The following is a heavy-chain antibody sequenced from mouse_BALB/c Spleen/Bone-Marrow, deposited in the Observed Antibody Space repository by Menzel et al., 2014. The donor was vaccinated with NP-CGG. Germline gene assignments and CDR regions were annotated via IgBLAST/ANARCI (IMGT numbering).Heavy chain of an antibody. CDR1: GYSFTSYT. D-gene: IGHD2-3*01. CDR2: IVPSSAYS. V-gene: IGHV1-4*01. J-gene: IGHJ2*01. Sequence: VKLMDSGAELARPGASERMSCKASGYSFTSYTMHWLKRRPGQGLEWIAYIVPSSAYSNYNQKFKDKATLTADRSSSTAYMQLSSLTSEDSAVYYCAREGSYDGCSGHFDYWGPGTTLTVSS. CDR3: AREGSYDGCSGHFDY.